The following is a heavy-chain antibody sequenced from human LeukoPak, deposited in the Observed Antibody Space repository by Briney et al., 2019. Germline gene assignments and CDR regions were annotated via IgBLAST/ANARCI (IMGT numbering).Heavy chain of an antibody. D-gene: IGHD2-2*01. CDR3: ARSIVVVPAAIPGY. CDR1: GFTFSSYG. CDR2: IWYDGSNK. V-gene: IGHV3-33*08. Sequence: GGSLRLSCAASGFTFSSYGMPWVRQAPGKGLEWVAVIWYDGSNKYYADSVKGRFTISRDNSKNTLYLQMNSLRAEDTAVYYCARSIVVVPAAIPGYWGQGTLVTVSS. J-gene: IGHJ4*02.